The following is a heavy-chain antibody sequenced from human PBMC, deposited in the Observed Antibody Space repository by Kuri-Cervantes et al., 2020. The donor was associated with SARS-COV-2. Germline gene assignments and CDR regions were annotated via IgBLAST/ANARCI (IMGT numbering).Heavy chain of an antibody. CDR3: ARSPSAITNSYNYYYYMDV. V-gene: IGHV1-2*02. Sequence: ASVKVSCKASGYSFTSYYINWARQAPGQGLEWMGWINVNNRATSYAQKFQGRVTMTRDTSVLTAYMELSSLRSDDTAVFYCARSPSAITNSYNYYYYMDVWGKGTAVTVSS. J-gene: IGHJ6*03. CDR1: GYSFTSYY. CDR2: INVNNRAT. D-gene: IGHD2-2*01.